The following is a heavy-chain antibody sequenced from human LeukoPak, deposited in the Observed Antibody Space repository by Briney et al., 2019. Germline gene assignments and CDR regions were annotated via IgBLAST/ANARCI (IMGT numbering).Heavy chain of an antibody. D-gene: IGHD3-22*01. J-gene: IGHJ3*02. V-gene: IGHV4-59*01. Sequence: PSETLSLTCTVSGGSISSYYWSWIRQPPGKGLEWIGYIYYSGSTNYNPSLKSRVTISVDTSKNQFSLKLSSVTAADTAVYYCAREKGDFYDSSGYPQESHAFDIWGQGTMVTVSS. CDR1: GGSISSYY. CDR3: AREKGDFYDSSGYPQESHAFDI. CDR2: IYYSGST.